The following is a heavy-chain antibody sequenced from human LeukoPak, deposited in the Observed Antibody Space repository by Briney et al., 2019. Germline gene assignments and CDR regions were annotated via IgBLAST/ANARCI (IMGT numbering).Heavy chain of an antibody. Sequence: PSETLSLTCTVSNDSITRYYWSWIRQPPGKGLEWIGYIYYSGSTNYNPSLKSRVTISVDTSKNQFSLKLSSVTAADTAVYYCASASTVTPEYFDYWGQGTLVTVSS. CDR3: ASASTVTPEYFDY. CDR1: NDSITRYY. J-gene: IGHJ4*02. CDR2: IYYSGST. D-gene: IGHD4-17*01. V-gene: IGHV4-59*01.